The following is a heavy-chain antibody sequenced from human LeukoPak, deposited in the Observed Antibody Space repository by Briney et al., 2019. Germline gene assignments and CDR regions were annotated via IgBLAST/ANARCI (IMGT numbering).Heavy chain of an antibody. CDR2: ISSSSSYI. V-gene: IGHV3-21*01. D-gene: IGHD2-2*01. Sequence: GGSLRLSCAASGFTFSSYSMNWVRQAPGKGLEWVSSISSSSSYIYYADSVKGRFTISRDNAKNPLYLQMNSLRAEDTAVYYCARGERGLYCSSTSCYPVLGGQGTLVTVSS. J-gene: IGHJ4*02. CDR3: ARGERGLYCSSTSCYPVL. CDR1: GFTFSSYS.